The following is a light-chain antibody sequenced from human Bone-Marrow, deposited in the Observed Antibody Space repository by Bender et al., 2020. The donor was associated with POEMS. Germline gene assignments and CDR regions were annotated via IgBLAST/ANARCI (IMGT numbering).Light chain of an antibody. J-gene: IGLJ2*01. Sequence: QSALTQPASMSGSPGQSITISCTGTSSDIGTYNYVSWYQHPPGRGPNLILYDGDKRPPGVSDRFAGSQAGITASLTIAGLQAEDEADYYCCSYAGLTMVLFGGGTKLTVL. CDR3: CSYAGLTMVL. V-gene: IGLV2-23*01. CDR2: DGD. CDR1: SSDIGTYNY.